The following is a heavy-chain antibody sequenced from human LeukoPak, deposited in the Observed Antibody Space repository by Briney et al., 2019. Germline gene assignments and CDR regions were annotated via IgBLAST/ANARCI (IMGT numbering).Heavy chain of an antibody. Sequence: SETLSLTCTVSGGSISSSSYYWGWIRQPPGKGLEWIGSIYYSGSTYYNPSLKSRVTISVDTSKNQFSLKLSSVTAADTAVYYCARVYDSSGYWILFDYWGQGTLVTVSS. CDR2: IYYSGST. J-gene: IGHJ4*02. CDR1: GGSISSSSYY. V-gene: IGHV4-39*07. CDR3: ARVYDSSGYWILFDY. D-gene: IGHD3-22*01.